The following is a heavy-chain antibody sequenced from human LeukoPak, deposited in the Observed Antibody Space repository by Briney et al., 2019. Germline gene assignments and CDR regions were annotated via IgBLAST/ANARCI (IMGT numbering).Heavy chain of an antibody. V-gene: IGHV4-59*01. CDR1: GGXIRSYY. CDR2: IYFSGST. CDR3: ARSYDTNCDY. J-gene: IGHJ4*02. Sequence: PSETLSLTCTGSGGXIRSYYWSWIRQPPGKGLEWIAYIYFSGSTSYNPSLKSRVTISVDRSKNQFSLKLSSVAAADTAVYYCARSYDTNCDYWGQGTLVTVSS. D-gene: IGHD3-3*01.